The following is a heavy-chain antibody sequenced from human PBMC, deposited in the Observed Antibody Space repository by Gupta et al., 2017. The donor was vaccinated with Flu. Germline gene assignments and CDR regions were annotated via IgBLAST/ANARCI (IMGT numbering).Heavy chain of an antibody. CDR1: GYSFTSYW. Sequence: VQLAQSGPAVKTPGESLQISCEGFGYSFTSYWIAWVRQMPGKGLEWMGIIYPRDSDTRYSPSFQGQVTISVDKSINTAYLQWSSLKASDTAMYFCARGAVAGMGEWLDPWGQGTLGTVSS. CDR3: ARGAVAGMGEWLDP. J-gene: IGHJ5*02. V-gene: IGHV5-51*03. CDR2: IYPRDSDT. D-gene: IGHD6-19*01.